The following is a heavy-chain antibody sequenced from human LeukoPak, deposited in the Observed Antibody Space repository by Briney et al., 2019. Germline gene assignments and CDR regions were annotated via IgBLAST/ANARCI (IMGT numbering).Heavy chain of an antibody. V-gene: IGHV4-30-4*01. CDR1: GGSISSGDYY. J-gene: IGHJ5*02. CDR3: ARGWWLRFGNWFDP. D-gene: IGHD5-12*01. Sequence: PSQTPSLTCTVSGGSISSGDYYWSWIRQPPGKGLEWIGYIYYSGSTYYNPSLKSRVTISVDTSKNQFSLKLSSVTAADTAVYYCARGWWLRFGNWFDPWGQGTLVTVSS. CDR2: IYYSGST.